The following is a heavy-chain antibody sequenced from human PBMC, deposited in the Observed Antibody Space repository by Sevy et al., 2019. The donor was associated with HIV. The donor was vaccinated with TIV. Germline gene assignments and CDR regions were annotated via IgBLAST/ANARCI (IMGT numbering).Heavy chain of an antibody. CDR1: GFTFSDYY. CDR3: ARENTMIEEPGRFDP. V-gene: IGHV3-11*01. CDR2: ISRSGSTI. J-gene: IGHJ5*02. D-gene: IGHD3-22*01. Sequence: GGSLRLSCAASGFTFSDYYMSWIRQAPGKGLEWVSYISRSGSTINYADSVKGRFTISRDNDKNSLYLQINSLRAEDKAVYYCARENTMIEEPGRFDPWGQGTLVTVSS.